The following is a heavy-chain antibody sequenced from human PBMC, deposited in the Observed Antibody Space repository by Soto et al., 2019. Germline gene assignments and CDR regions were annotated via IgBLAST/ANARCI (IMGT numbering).Heavy chain of an antibody. D-gene: IGHD6-19*01. Sequence: QVQLVESGGGVVQPGRSLRLSCAASGFTFSSYGMHWVRQAPGKGLEWVAVISYDGSNKYYADSVKGRFTISRDNSKNTLYLQMNSLRAEDTAVYYYAKDRFGWEAVAGTRPDYWGQGTLVTVSS. CDR2: ISYDGSNK. V-gene: IGHV3-30*18. CDR1: GFTFSSYG. CDR3: AKDRFGWEAVAGTRPDY. J-gene: IGHJ4*02.